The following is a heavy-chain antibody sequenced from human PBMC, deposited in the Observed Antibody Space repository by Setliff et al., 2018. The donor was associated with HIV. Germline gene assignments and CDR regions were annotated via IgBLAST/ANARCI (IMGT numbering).Heavy chain of an antibody. V-gene: IGHV3-33*06. CDR3: AKDRVGYCSSISCPGGFDY. Sequence: PGGSLRLSCAASGFTFSSYGMHWVRQAPGKGLEWVAVRWYDGRNKYYADTVKGRFTIARDNSKNTLYLQMNSLRAEDTAVYYCAKDRVGYCSSISCPGGFDYWGQGTLVTVSS. CDR2: RWYDGRNK. D-gene: IGHD2-2*03. CDR1: GFTFSSYG. J-gene: IGHJ4*02.